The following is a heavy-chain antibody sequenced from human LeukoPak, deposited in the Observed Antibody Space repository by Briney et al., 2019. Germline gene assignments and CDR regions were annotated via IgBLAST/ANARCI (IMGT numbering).Heavy chain of an antibody. D-gene: IGHD6-13*01. Sequence: SETLSLTCTVSGGSISSYYWSWIRQPAGKGLEWIGRIYSSGSTNYNPSLRSRVTMPVDTSKNQFSLKLSSVTAADTAVYYCAREGRSSSSGYWGQGALVTVSS. CDR1: GGSISSYY. CDR2: IYSSGST. V-gene: IGHV4-4*07. J-gene: IGHJ4*02. CDR3: AREGRSSSSGY.